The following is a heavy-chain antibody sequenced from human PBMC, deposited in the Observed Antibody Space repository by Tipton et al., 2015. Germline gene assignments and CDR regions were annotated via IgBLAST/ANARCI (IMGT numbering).Heavy chain of an antibody. V-gene: IGHV4-59*01. J-gene: IGHJ6*02. CDR3: ARDLEHGMDV. CDR1: GGSIRSYY. Sequence: LRLSCTVSGGSIRSYYWSWIRQPPGKGLEWIGYISFSDTTHYNPSLKSRITISLNTSKNQFSLKMSSVTAADTAVYFCARDLEHGMDVWGQGTTVTVS. CDR2: ISFSDTT.